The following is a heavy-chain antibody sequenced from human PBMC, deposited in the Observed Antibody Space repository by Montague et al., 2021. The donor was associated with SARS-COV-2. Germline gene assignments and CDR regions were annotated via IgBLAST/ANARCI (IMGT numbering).Heavy chain of an antibody. CDR1: GGSFSGYD. CDR2: INHSGRT. CDR3: ARGPWPIVVVNAMREGYYGMDV. J-gene: IGHJ6*02. V-gene: IGHV4-34*01. Sequence: SETLSLTCAVYGGSFSGYDWSWICQPPGKGLEWIWEINHSGRTNYNPSXXSRVTISVDTSKNQYSLKLGPVTAADTAVYYCARGPWPIVVVNAMREGYYGMDVWGQGTTVTVSS. D-gene: IGHD2-21*01.